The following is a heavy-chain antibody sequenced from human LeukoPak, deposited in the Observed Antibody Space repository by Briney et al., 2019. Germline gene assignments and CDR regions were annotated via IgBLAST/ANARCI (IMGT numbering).Heavy chain of an antibody. J-gene: IGHJ4*02. V-gene: IGHV5-10-1*01. Sequence: GESLKISCKGSGYTFTTYWISWVRQMPGIGLEWMGRIGPSDSYINYSPSLQGHVTISTDKSVSTVYLQWSSLQASDTAMYYCARHLFSSSPSDYCGQGTLVTVSS. CDR2: IGPSDSYI. CDR1: GYTFTTYW. D-gene: IGHD6-13*01. CDR3: ARHLFSSSPSDY.